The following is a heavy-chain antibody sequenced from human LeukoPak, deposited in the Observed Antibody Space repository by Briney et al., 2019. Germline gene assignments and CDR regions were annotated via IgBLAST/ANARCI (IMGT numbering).Heavy chain of an antibody. CDR1: GFTFSNYW. D-gene: IGHD4-23*01. Sequence: GGSLRLSCAASGFTFSNYWISWVRQAPGKGLEWVANIKEDGSEKYYVDSVKGRFTLSRDNAKNTVYLQMNSLRAEDTAVYYCAKVYGGNSVEERGFDYWGQGTLVTVSS. CDR2: IKEDGSEK. J-gene: IGHJ4*02. CDR3: AKVYGGNSVEERGFDY. V-gene: IGHV3-7*03.